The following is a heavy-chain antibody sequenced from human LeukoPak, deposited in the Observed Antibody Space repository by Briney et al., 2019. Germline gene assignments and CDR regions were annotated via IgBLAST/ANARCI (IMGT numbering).Heavy chain of an antibody. Sequence: SETLSLTCAVSGGSISSSNWWSWVRQPPGKGLEWIGEIYHSGSTNYNPSLKSRVTISVDKSKNQFSLKLSSVTAADTAVYYCARGGITMVRGVTLYYFDYWGQGTLVTVSS. CDR3: ARGGITMVRGVTLYYFDY. D-gene: IGHD3-10*01. V-gene: IGHV4-4*02. CDR2: IYHSGST. CDR1: GGSISSSNW. J-gene: IGHJ4*02.